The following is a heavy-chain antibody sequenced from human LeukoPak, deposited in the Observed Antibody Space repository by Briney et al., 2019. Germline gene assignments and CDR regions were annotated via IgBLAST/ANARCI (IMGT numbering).Heavy chain of an antibody. Sequence: GGSLRLSCAASGFIASTNYMSWVRQAPGKGLEWVSVIYSGGAIHYADSVKGRFTISRDNSKNTLYLRMNSLRAEDTAMYYCARGHSSGNPDPFDYWGQGTLVIVSS. CDR1: GFIASTNY. V-gene: IGHV3-53*01. J-gene: IGHJ4*02. D-gene: IGHD6-19*01. CDR3: ARGHSSGNPDPFDY. CDR2: IYSGGAI.